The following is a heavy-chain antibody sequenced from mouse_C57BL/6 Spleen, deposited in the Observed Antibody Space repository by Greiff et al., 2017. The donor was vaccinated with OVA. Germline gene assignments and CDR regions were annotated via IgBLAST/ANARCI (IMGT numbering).Heavy chain of an antibody. J-gene: IGHJ1*03. D-gene: IGHD2-4*01. V-gene: IGHV5-16*01. Sequence: EVQLVESEGGLVQPGSSMKLSCTASGFTFSDYYMAWVRQVPEKGLEWVANINYDGSSTYYLDSLKSRFIISRDNAKNILYLQMSSLKSEDTATYYCARDKVYDYDRWYFDVWGTGTTVTVSS. CDR2: INYDGSST. CDR1: GFTFSDYY. CDR3: ARDKVYDYDRWYFDV.